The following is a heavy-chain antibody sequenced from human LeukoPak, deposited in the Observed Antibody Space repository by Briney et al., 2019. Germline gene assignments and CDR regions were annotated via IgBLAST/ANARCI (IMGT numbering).Heavy chain of an antibody. Sequence: ASVKVSCKASGYTFTSYGISWVRQAPGQGLEWMGWISAYNGNTNYAQKFQGRVTMTEDTSTDTAYMELSSLRSEDTAVYYCATVTWRDILTGYRDYYFDYWGQGTLVTVSS. J-gene: IGHJ4*02. CDR3: ATVTWRDILTGYRDYYFDY. D-gene: IGHD3-9*01. CDR1: GYTFTSYG. CDR2: ISAYNGNT. V-gene: IGHV1-18*01.